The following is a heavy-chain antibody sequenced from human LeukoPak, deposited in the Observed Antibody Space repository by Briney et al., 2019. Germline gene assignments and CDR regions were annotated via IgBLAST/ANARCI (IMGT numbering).Heavy chain of an antibody. V-gene: IGHV3-48*01. Sequence: PGGSLRLSCAASGFSFTSYSMNCVRQAPGKGLEWVSYISGSGNAKHYIDSVKGRFTISRDNAKNALYLQMNSLRAEDTAVYFCARDHVYAFDYWGQGTQVTVSS. CDR2: ISGSGNAK. J-gene: IGHJ4*02. CDR1: GFSFTSYS. CDR3: ARDHVYAFDY. D-gene: IGHD2/OR15-2a*01.